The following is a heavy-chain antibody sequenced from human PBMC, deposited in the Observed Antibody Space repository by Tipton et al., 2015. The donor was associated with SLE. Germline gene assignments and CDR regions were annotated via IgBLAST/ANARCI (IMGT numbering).Heavy chain of an antibody. V-gene: IGHV4-38-2*02. D-gene: IGHD6-13*01. CDR2: IYHTGTT. J-gene: IGHJ6*03. Sequence: LRLSCNVSGYSISSGFYWAWIRQTPGKGLEWIGSIYHTGTTNYNPSLKSRVTISVDTSKNQFSLKLSSVTAADTAVYYCARGAAAGYYYYYYMDVWGKGTTVTVSS. CDR3: ARGAAAGYYYYYYMDV. CDR1: GYSISSGFY.